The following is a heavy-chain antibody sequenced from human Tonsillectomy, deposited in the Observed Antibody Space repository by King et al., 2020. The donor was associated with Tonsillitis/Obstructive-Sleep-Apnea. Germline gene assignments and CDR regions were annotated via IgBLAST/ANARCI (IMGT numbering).Heavy chain of an antibody. CDR1: GGTFSSCA. J-gene: IGHJ3*02. V-gene: IGHV1-69*04. CDR3: ARPLSTDAFDI. CDR2: IIPILGIA. D-gene: IGHD5/OR15-5a*01. Sequence: VQLVQSGAEVKKPGSSVKVSCKASGGTFSSCAISWVRQAPGQGLEWMGRIIPILGIANYAQKFQGRVTITADKSTSTAYMELSSLRSEDTAVYYCARPLSTDAFDIWGQGTMVTVSS.